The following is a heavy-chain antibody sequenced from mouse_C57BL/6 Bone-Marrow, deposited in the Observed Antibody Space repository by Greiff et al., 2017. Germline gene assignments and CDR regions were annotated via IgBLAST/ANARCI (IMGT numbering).Heavy chain of an antibody. D-gene: IGHD2-3*01. Sequence: VQLKESGAELVRPGASVKLSCTASGFNIKDDYIHWVKQRPEQGLEWIGWIDPEIGDTGYASKFQGKATITSDTSSNTAYLQLSSLTSEDTAVYYCSSFDGNYFDFWGQGTPLTVAS. CDR2: IDPEIGDT. CDR3: SSFDGNYFDF. CDR1: GFNIKDDY. V-gene: IGHV14-4*01. J-gene: IGHJ2*01.